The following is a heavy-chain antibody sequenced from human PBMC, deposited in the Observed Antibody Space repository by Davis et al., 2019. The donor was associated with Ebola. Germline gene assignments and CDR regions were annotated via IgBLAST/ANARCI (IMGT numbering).Heavy chain of an antibody. CDR2: INHSGST. D-gene: IGHD4-11*01. J-gene: IGHJ2*01. V-gene: IGHV4-34*01. Sequence: MPSETLSLTCAVYGGSFSGYYWSWIRQPTGKGLEWIGEINHSGSTNYNPSLKSRVTISVDTSKNQFSLKLSSVTAADTAVYYCARTTYSKKYFDLWGRGTLVTVSS. CDR1: GGSFSGYY. CDR3: ARTTYSKKYFDL.